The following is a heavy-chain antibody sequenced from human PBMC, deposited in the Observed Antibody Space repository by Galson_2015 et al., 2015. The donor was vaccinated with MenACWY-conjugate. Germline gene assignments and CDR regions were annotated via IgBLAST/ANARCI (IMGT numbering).Heavy chain of an antibody. V-gene: IGHV3-23*01. CDR2: IAVRGEDS. CDR3: AKGGFYYYYGTDV. J-gene: IGHJ6*02. Sequence: SLRLSCAVSGFTFRNYAMSWVRQAPGKGLEWVSAIAVRGEDSFYADSVKGRFTISRDNSKNRLYLQMNSLRAEDTALYYCAKGGFYYYYGTDVWGQGTTVTVS. CDR1: GFTFRNYA.